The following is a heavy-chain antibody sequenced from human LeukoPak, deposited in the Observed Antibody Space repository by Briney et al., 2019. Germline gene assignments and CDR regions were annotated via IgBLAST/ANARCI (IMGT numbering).Heavy chain of an antibody. D-gene: IGHD1-26*01. CDR1: GYTFTSYY. J-gene: IGHJ6*03. CDR2: ISASNGNT. V-gene: IGHV1-18*04. CDR3: ARDYGRWELNYYYYYMDV. Sequence: ASVKVSCKASGYTFTSYYMHWVRQAPGQGLEWMGWISASNGNTNYAQNLQGRVTMTTDTSTNTVYMELRSLRSDDTAVYYCARDYGRWELNYYYYYMDVWGKGTTVTVSS.